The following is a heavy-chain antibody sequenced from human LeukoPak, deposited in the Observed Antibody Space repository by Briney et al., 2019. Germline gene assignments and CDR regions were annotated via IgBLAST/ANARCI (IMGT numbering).Heavy chain of an antibody. CDR2: INHSGST. D-gene: IGHD3-9*01. CDR3: ARGRYYDILTGYLYYFDY. CDR1: GGSFSGYY. J-gene: IGHJ4*02. Sequence: SEALSLTCAVYGGSFSGYYWSWIRQPPGKGLEWIGDINHSGSTNYNSSLKSRVTISVDTSKNQFSLKLSSVTAADTAVYYCARGRYYDILTGYLYYFDYWGQGTLVTVSS. V-gene: IGHV4-34*01.